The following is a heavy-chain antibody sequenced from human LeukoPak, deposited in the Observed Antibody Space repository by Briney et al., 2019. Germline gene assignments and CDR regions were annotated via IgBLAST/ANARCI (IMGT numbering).Heavy chain of an antibody. CDR3: ARVGRGSSWYAEDALDY. CDR2: INPNSGGT. CDR1: GYTFTGYY. J-gene: IGHJ4*02. D-gene: IGHD6-13*01. V-gene: IGHV1-2*02. Sequence: ASVKVSCKASGYTFTGYYMHWVRQAPGQGLEWMGWINPNSGGTNYAQKFQGRVTMTTDTSTSTAYMELRSLRSDDTAVYYCARVGRGSSWYAEDALDYWGQGTLVTVSS.